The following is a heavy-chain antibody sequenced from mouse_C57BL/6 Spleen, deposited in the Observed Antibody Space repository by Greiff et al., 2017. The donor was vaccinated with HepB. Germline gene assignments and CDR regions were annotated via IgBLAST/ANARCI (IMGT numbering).Heavy chain of an antibody. CDR3: ARRGYYGSSPAWFAY. V-gene: IGHV1-50*01. CDR2: IDPSDSYT. Sequence: VQLQQPGAELVKPGASVKLSCKASGYTFTSYWMQWVKQRPGQGLEWIGEIDPSDSYTNYNQKFKGKATLTVDTSSSTAYMQLSSLTSEDSAVYYCARRGYYGSSPAWFAYWGQGTLVTVSA. CDR1: GYTFTSYW. D-gene: IGHD1-1*01. J-gene: IGHJ3*01.